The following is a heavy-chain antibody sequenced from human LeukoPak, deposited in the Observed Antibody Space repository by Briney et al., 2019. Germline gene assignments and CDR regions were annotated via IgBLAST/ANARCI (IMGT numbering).Heavy chain of an antibody. CDR1: GGTFSSYA. CDR2: IIPIFGTV. D-gene: IGHD3-22*01. J-gene: IGHJ4*02. V-gene: IGHV1-69*05. Sequence: SVKVSCKASGGTFSSYAISWVRQAPGQGLEWMGGIIPIFGTVNYAQKFQGRVTITTDESTSTAYMELSSLRSEDTAVYYCARGAYYDSSGSNFDYWGQGTLVTVSS. CDR3: ARGAYYDSSGSNFDY.